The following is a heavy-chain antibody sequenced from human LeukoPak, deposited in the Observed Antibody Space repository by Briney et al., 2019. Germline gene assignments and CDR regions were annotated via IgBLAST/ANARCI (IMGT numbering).Heavy chain of an antibody. J-gene: IGHJ4*02. CDR1: GYTFTSYA. V-gene: IGHV1-24*01. Sequence: ASVKVSCTASGYTFTSYAMHWVRQAPGKGLEWMGGFDPEDGETIYAQKFQGRVTMTEDTSTDTAYMELSSLRSEDTAVYYCATSRLGDPGYWGQGTLVTVSS. D-gene: IGHD3-16*01. CDR3: ATSRLGDPGY. CDR2: FDPEDGET.